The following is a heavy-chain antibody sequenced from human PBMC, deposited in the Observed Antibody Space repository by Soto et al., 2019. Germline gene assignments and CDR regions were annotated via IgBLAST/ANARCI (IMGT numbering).Heavy chain of an antibody. CDR3: ATRSAGLDY. D-gene: IGHD2-21*01. Sequence: QVQLVQSGPAVKKPGASVKVSCKTSGYTFTSYGISWVRQAPGQGLEWMGWITTDKGKTNYAQKFQGRVTMTTDTCTSTVYMELRSVGAEGTAVYDCATRSAGLDYWGQGTMVTVST. CDR1: GYTFTSYG. V-gene: IGHV1-18*01. CDR2: ITTDKGKT. J-gene: IGHJ4*02.